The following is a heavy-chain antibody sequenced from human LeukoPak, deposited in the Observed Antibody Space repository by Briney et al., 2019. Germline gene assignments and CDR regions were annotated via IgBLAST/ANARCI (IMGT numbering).Heavy chain of an antibody. J-gene: IGHJ4*02. D-gene: IGHD1-26*01. CDR2: ISYDGSNK. CDR1: GFPFSSYA. V-gene: IGHV3-30-3*01. CDR3: AKAIASSGSYPFDY. Sequence: GGSLRLSCAASGFPFSSYAMHWVRQAPGKGLEWVAVISYDGSNKYYADSVKGRFTISRDNAKNSLYLQMNSLRAEDTALYYCAKAIASSGSYPFDYWGEGTLVTVSS.